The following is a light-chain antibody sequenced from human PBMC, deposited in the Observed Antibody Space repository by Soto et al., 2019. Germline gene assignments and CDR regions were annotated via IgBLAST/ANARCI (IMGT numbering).Light chain of an antibody. Sequence: DIQLPQSPSTLPASVGDRVTLTCRASQGISNWLAWYQQKPGTAPKLLIYHASILETAVPSRLSGNGSGTEFDLTISSLQPGDFATYYCQEYNSYSFGQGSRVEIK. V-gene: IGKV1-5*01. CDR2: HAS. CDR3: QEYNSYS. J-gene: IGKJ1*01. CDR1: QGISNW.